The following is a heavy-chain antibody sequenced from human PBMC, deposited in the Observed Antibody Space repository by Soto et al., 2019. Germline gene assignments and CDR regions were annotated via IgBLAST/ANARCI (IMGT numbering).Heavy chain of an antibody. CDR2: IYHSGST. Sequence: SETLSLTCTVSGGSINSGDYYWTWVRQPPGKGLEWIGNIYHSGSTYYTPSLQSRVNISLDTSKNQFSLKLSSVTPADTAVYYCARDRYYGSGTYYNFYSGMDVWGQGTTVTVSS. J-gene: IGHJ6*02. D-gene: IGHD3-10*01. CDR3: ARDRYYGSGTYYNFYSGMDV. V-gene: IGHV4-30-4*01. CDR1: GGSINSGDYY.